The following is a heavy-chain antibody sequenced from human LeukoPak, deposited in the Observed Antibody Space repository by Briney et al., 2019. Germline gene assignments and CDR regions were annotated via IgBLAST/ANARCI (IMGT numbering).Heavy chain of an antibody. Sequence: SVKVSCKASGFTFTSSAVQWVRQARGQRLEWIGWIVVGSGNTNYAQKFQERVIIIRDMSTRTVYMELSSLTFEDTAVYYCAAGYSSYEYPNCWGQGTLVTVSS. CDR3: AAGYSSYEYPNC. D-gene: IGHD5-12*01. V-gene: IGHV1-58*01. J-gene: IGHJ4*02. CDR2: IVVGSGNT. CDR1: GFTFTSSA.